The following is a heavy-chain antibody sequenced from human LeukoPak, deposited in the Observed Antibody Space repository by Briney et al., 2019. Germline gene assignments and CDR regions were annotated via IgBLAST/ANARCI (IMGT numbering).Heavy chain of an antibody. CDR1: GFAFSSYS. V-gene: IGHV3-7*01. D-gene: IGHD2-15*01. CDR2: IKKTGSET. Sequence: GGSLRLSCAASGFAFSSYSMNWVRQAPGKGLEWVAYIKKTGSETYYVDSVKGRFTITRDNARNSLFLQMNSLRAEDTAVYYCAREDGYCSGGNCYSYFDSWGQGALVTVSS. CDR3: AREDGYCSGGNCYSYFDS. J-gene: IGHJ4*02.